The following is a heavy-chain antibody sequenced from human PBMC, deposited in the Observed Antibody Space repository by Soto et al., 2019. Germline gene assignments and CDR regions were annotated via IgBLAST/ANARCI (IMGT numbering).Heavy chain of an antibody. CDR3: AHRPSYCSGGSCYSGFDY. V-gene: IGHV2-5*02. Sequence: SGPTTVNPTQTLTLTGYFSGFSLSTSEVGVGWIRQPPGKALEWLALIYWDDDKRYSPSLKSRLTITKDTSKNQVVLTMTNMDPVDTATYYCAHRPSYCSGGSCYSGFDYWGQGTLVTVSS. CDR2: IYWDDDK. CDR1: GFSLSTSEVG. D-gene: IGHD2-15*01. J-gene: IGHJ4*02.